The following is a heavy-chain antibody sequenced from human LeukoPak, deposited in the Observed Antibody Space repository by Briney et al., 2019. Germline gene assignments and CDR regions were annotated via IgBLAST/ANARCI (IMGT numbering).Heavy chain of an antibody. Sequence: SVKVSCKASGYTFTNYGIAWVRQAPGQGLEWMGWINTRSGDAQLAHSLQARVTMTTDTSTSTASTELGSLGSDDTAVYYCARDTDFSIDYWGQGSLVTVSS. D-gene: IGHD2/OR15-2a*01. J-gene: IGHJ4*02. CDR3: ARDTDFSIDY. CDR1: GYTFTNYG. V-gene: IGHV1-18*01. CDR2: INTRSGDA.